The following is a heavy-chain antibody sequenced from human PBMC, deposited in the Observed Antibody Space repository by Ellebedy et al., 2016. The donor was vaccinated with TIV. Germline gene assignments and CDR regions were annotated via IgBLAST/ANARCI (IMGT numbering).Heavy chain of an antibody. Sequence: GESLKISCAASGFTFSNHWMHWVRQAPGKGLVWVSRIYNDGSSTSYADSVKGRFTISRDNAKNTVYLQMNSLRAEDTAVYYCARDGSYDYGDYWGQGTVVTVSS. CDR3: ARDGSYDYGDY. J-gene: IGHJ4*02. D-gene: IGHD2-2*01. CDR2: IYNDGSST. V-gene: IGHV3-74*01. CDR1: GFTFSNHW.